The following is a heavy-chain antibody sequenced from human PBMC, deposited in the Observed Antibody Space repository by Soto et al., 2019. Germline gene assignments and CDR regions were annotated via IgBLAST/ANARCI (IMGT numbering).Heavy chain of an antibody. V-gene: IGHV1-3*01. D-gene: IGHD3-9*01. CDR1: GYTFTSYA. CDR2: INAGNGNT. CDR3: ATHLYYDIFHDAFDI. J-gene: IGHJ3*02. Sequence: QVQLVQSGAEVKKPGASVKVSCKASGYTFTSYAMHWVRQAPGQRLEWMGWINAGNGNTKYSQKFQGRVTITRDTSASTAYMELSSLRSEDTAVYYCATHLYYDIFHDAFDIWGQGTMVTVSS.